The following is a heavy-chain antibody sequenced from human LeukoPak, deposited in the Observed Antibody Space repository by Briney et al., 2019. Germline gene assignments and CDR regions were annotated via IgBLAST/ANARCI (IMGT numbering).Heavy chain of an antibody. V-gene: IGHV4-39*07. CDR3: ARVLTTVTLFDY. CDR2: IYYSGST. CDR1: GGSISSSSYY. Sequence: SETLSLTCTVSGGSISSSSYYWGWIRQPPGKGLEWIGSIYYSGSTYYNPSLKSRVTISVDTSKNQFSLKLSSVTAADTAVYYCARVLTTVTLFDYWGQGTLVTVSS. D-gene: IGHD4-17*01. J-gene: IGHJ4*02.